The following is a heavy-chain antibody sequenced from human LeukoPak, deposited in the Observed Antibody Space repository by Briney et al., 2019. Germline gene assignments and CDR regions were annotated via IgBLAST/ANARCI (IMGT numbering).Heavy chain of an antibody. CDR2: ISSSSTI. CDR1: GFTFSSYS. J-gene: IGHJ6*02. V-gene: IGHV3-48*02. D-gene: IGHD4-17*01. Sequence: GGSLRLSCAASGFTFSSYSMNWVRQAPGKGLEWVSYISSSSTIYYTDSVKGRFTISRDSAKNSLYLQMDSLRDEDTAVYYCARPTYGDYGMDVWGQGTTVTVSS. CDR3: ARPTYGDYGMDV.